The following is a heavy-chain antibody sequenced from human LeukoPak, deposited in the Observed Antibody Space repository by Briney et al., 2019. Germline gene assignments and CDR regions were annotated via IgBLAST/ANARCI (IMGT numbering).Heavy chain of an antibody. CDR3: ARQGGLYYFDY. CDR1: GYSISSGYY. Sequence: SETLSLTCTVSGYSISSGYYWGWIRQPPGKGLEWIGSGYHIGSTYFNPSLRSRVTILIDIFKNQFSLKMSSVTAADTAVYYCARQGGLYYFDYWGQGTLVTVSS. V-gene: IGHV4-38-2*02. CDR2: GYHIGST. J-gene: IGHJ4*02. D-gene: IGHD3-16*01.